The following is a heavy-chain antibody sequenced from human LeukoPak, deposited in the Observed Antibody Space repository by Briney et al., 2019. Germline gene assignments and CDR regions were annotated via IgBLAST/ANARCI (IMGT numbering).Heavy chain of an antibody. CDR3: ARAPESGWRANYYYYGMDV. D-gene: IGHD6-19*01. J-gene: IGHJ6*02. V-gene: IGHV3-33*08. CDR2: IWYDGSNK. Sequence: GGSLRLSCAASGFTFSSYGMHWVRQAPGKGLEWVAVIWYDGSNKYYADSVKGRFTISRDNSKNMLYLQMNSLRAEDTAVYYCARAPESGWRANYYYYGMDVWGQGTTVTVSS. CDR1: GFTFSSYG.